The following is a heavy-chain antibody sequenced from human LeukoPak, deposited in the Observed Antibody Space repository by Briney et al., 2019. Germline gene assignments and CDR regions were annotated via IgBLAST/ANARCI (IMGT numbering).Heavy chain of an antibody. D-gene: IGHD6-19*01. Sequence: GGSLRLSCVASGFSFSDYWMSWVRQAPGKGLEWVANIKEDGTAKFYGDSVKGRFTVSRDNARNSLYLQMNSLRVEDTAVYYCTRVIVAVPGYFDYFDFWGQGVLVTVSS. V-gene: IGHV3-7*01. CDR3: TRVIVAVPGYFDYFDF. CDR1: GFSFSDYW. CDR2: IKEDGTAK. J-gene: IGHJ4*02.